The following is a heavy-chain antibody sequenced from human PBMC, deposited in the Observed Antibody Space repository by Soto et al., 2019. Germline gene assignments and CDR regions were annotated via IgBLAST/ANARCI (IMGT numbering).Heavy chain of an antibody. CDR3: ARERLGYYYDSSGYSEFDY. V-gene: IGHV3-66*01. D-gene: IGHD3-22*01. J-gene: IGHJ4*02. CDR2: IYSGGST. CDR1: GFTVSSNY. Sequence: EVQLVESGGGLVQPGGSLRLSCAASGFTVSSNYMSWVRQAPGKGLEWVSVIYSGGSTYYADSVKGRFTISRDNSKNTLYLQMNSLRAGDTAVYYCARERLGYYYDSSGYSEFDYWGQGTLVTVSS.